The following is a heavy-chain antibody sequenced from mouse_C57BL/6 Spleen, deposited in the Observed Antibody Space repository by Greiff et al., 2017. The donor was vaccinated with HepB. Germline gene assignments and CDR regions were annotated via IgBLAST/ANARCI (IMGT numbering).Heavy chain of an antibody. CDR2: IDPSDSET. CDR3: ARGEPTMVPFAY. J-gene: IGHJ3*01. CDR1: GYTFTSYW. Sequence: QVQLQQPGAELVRPGSSVKLSCKASGYTFTSYWMHWVKQRPIQGLEWIGNIDPSDSETHYNQKFKDKATLTVDKSSSTAYMQLSSLTSEDSAVYYCARGEPTMVPFAYWGQGTLVTVSA. D-gene: IGHD2-10*01. V-gene: IGHV1-52*01.